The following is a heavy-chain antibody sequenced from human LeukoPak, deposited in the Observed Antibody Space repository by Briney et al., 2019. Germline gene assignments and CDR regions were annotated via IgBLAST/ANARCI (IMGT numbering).Heavy chain of an antibody. CDR2: IYYSGST. V-gene: IGHV4-59*01. Sequence: PSETLSLTCTVSGGSISSYYWSWIRQPPGKGLEWIGYIYYSGSTNYNPSLKSRVTIPVDTSKNQFSLKLSSVTAADTAVYYCARFLNNAFDIWGQGTMVTVSS. CDR3: ARFLNNAFDI. CDR1: GGSISSYY. J-gene: IGHJ3*02.